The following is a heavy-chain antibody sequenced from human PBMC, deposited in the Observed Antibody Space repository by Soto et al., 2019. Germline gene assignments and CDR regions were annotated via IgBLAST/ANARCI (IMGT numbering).Heavy chain of an antibody. Sequence: QVQLVESGGGLVKPGGSLRLSCAASGFIFSDYYMSWIRQAPGKGLEWVAYISISSSGSTTYYADSVRGRFTISRDNAEKSLYLQMHSLRSEDTAVYFCARDTLPTDFGLGWDVWGQGTTVTVSS. J-gene: IGHJ6*02. D-gene: IGHD4-17*01. V-gene: IGHV3-11*01. CDR3: ARDTLPTDFGLGWDV. CDR2: ISISSSGSTT. CDR1: GFIFSDYY.